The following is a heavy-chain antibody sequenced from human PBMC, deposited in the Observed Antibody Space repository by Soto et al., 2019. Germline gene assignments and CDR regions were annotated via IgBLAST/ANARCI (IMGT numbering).Heavy chain of an antibody. Sequence: EVQALESGGGSVQPGGSLRLSCAASGFTFSNFAMSWVRHAPGQGLEWVSEISGSTGTTYYADSVKGRFIISRDNSKNMVHLQMNSLRAEDTAVYYCAKDTSSSPYYMDVWGKGTTVTVSS. D-gene: IGHD2-2*01. J-gene: IGHJ6*03. CDR3: AKDTSSSPYYMDV. CDR2: ISGSTGTT. CDR1: GFTFSNFA. V-gene: IGHV3-23*01.